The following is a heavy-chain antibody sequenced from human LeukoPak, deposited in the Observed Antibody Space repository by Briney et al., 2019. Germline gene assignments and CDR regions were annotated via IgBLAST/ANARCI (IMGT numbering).Heavy chain of an antibody. Sequence: SETLSLTCTASGGSITSSSYYWGWIRQPPGKGLEWIGSVYYSGSTYYNPSLKSRVTMSVDTSKNQFSLKLSSVTAADTAVYYCARGSSSWYLNWFDPWGQGTLVTVSS. J-gene: IGHJ5*02. CDR3: ARGSSSWYLNWFDP. D-gene: IGHD6-13*01. CDR1: GGSITSSSYY. V-gene: IGHV4-39*01. CDR2: VYYSGST.